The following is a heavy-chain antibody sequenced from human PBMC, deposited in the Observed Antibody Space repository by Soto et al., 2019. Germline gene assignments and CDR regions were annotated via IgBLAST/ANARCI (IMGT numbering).Heavy chain of an antibody. CDR2: ISGSGGST. Sequence: GGSLRLSCAVSGFTFDDNAMHWVRQAPEKGLEWVSAISGSGGSTYYADSVKGRFTISRDNSKNTLYLQMNSLRAEDTAVYYCAREVWKLRTVVTPGHWFDPWGQGTLVTVSS. CDR3: AREVWKLRTVVTPGHWFDP. J-gene: IGHJ5*02. D-gene: IGHD2-21*02. CDR1: GFTFDDNA. V-gene: IGHV3-23*01.